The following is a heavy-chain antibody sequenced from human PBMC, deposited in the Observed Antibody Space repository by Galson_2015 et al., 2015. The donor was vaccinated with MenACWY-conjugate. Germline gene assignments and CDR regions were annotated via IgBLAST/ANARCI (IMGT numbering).Heavy chain of an antibody. Sequence: SVEVSCKASGDSFNTYRFNWIRQAPGQGPEWLGGIIPVFHTTDYAQRFQGRLTITADESTSTVYMELSSLRSDDTAIYYCARPGGDYEQRTFFDYWGQGTLVTVSS. CDR2: IIPVFHTT. CDR3: ARPGGDYEQRTFFDY. CDR1: GDSFNTYR. J-gene: IGHJ4*02. D-gene: IGHD4-17*01. V-gene: IGHV1-69*13.